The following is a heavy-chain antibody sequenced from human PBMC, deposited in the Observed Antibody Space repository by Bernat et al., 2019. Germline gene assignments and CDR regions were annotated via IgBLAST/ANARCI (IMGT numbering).Heavy chain of an antibody. J-gene: IGHJ3*02. CDR1: GFTFSDYY. CDR2: ISSSSSNT. V-gene: IGHV3-11*05. CDR3: VRVSGSYAPEACLDI. Sequence: QVQLVESGGGLVKPGGSLRLPCAASGFTFSDYYMSWIRQAPGKGLERVSYISSSSSNTNYADSVKGRFTISRDNAKNSLYLQMNSLRAEDTAVYYCVRVSGSYAPEACLDIWGQGTMVTVSS. D-gene: IGHD1-26*01.